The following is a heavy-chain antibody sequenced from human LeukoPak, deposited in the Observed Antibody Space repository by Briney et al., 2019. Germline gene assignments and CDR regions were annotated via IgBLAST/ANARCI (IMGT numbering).Heavy chain of an antibody. CDR1: GGTFSRND. Sequence: SCKASGGTFSRNDISWVRQAPGKGLEWVSFIYYDDRTHYSDSVKGRFTISRDNSKNTLYLQMNSLRAEDTAVYYCARRAGAYSHPYDYWGQGTLVTVSS. CDR2: IYYDDRT. J-gene: IGHJ4*02. CDR3: ARRAGAYSHPYDY. V-gene: IGHV3-53*01. D-gene: IGHD4/OR15-4a*01.